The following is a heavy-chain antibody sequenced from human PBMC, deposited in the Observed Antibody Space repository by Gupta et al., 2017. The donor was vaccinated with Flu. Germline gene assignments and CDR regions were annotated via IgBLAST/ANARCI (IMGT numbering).Heavy chain of an antibody. Sequence: QVQLVQSGAEVKKPGSSVKVSCKASGGTFSSYAISWVRQAPGQGLEWMGGIIPIFCTANYAQKFQGRVTITADKSTSTAYMELSSLRSEDTAVYYCASSLGCSSTSCYTDGYYYYYYMDVWGKGTTVTVSS. CDR2: IIPIFCTA. D-gene: IGHD2-2*02. CDR3: ASSLGCSSTSCYTDGYYYYYYMDV. CDR1: GGTFSSYA. J-gene: IGHJ6*03. V-gene: IGHV1-69*06.